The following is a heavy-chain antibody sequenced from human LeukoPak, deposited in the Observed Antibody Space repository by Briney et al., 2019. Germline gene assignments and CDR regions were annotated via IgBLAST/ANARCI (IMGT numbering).Heavy chain of an antibody. CDR3: ASGRDSSGWYLDY. Sequence: GGSLRLSCAASGFTFSSYGMHWVRQAPGKGLEWVAVIWYDGSNKYYADSVKGRFTISRDNSKNTLYLQMNSLRAEDTAVYYCASGRDSSGWYLDYWGQGTLVTVPS. CDR1: GFTFSSYG. J-gene: IGHJ4*02. D-gene: IGHD6-19*01. CDR2: IWYDGSNK. V-gene: IGHV3-33*01.